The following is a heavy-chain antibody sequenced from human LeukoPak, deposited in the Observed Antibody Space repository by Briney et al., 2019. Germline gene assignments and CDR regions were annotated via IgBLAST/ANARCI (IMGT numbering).Heavy chain of an antibody. V-gene: IGHV1-46*01. CDR1: GYTFTSYY. J-gene: IGHJ4*02. CDR3: AREAEYESSGHQYFDY. D-gene: IGHD3-22*01. CDR2: INPSGGST. Sequence: ASVKVSCKASGYTFTSYYMHWVRQAPGQGLEWMGIINPSGGSTSYAQKFQGSVTMTRDTSTSTVYMELSSLRSEDTAVYYCAREAEYESSGHQYFDYWGQGILVTVSS.